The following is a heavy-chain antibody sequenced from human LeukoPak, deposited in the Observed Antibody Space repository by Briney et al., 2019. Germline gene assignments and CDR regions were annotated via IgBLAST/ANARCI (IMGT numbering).Heavy chain of an antibody. CDR3: ARDAAGNDAFDI. Sequence: ASVKVSCKASGYTFTGYYMHWVRQAPGQGLEWMGWINPNSGGTNYAQKFQGRVTMTRDTSISTAYMGLSRLRSDDTAVYYCARDAAGNDAFDIWGQGTMVTVSS. D-gene: IGHD6-19*01. V-gene: IGHV1-2*02. J-gene: IGHJ3*02. CDR1: GYTFTGYY. CDR2: INPNSGGT.